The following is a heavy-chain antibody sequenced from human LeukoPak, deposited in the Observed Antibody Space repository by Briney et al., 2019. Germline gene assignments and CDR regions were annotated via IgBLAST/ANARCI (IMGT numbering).Heavy chain of an antibody. Sequence: GGSLRLSCAASGFTFSSYAMHWVRQAPGKGLEWVAVISYDGSNKYYADSVKGRFTISRDNAKNSLYLQMNSLRAEDTAVYYCARDRGRALSSGYCIDYWGQGTLVTVSS. V-gene: IGHV3-30*04. D-gene: IGHD3-22*01. CDR3: ARDRGRALSSGYCIDY. CDR2: ISYDGSNK. J-gene: IGHJ4*02. CDR1: GFTFSSYA.